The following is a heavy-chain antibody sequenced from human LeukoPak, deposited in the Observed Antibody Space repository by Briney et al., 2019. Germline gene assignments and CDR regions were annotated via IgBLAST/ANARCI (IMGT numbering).Heavy chain of an antibody. CDR1: GYIFTDYH. V-gene: IGHV1-46*01. CDR2: IFAKAEPA. J-gene: IGHJ4*02. Sequence: ASVNVSCKSSGYIFTDYHVHWVRQAPGQGLEWLGKIFAKAEPATNAQKFQGRITLTRDTSPHTLHRPVITLRSEDTAIYYCARETPGAYSFDFWGQGALVTVSS. CDR3: ARETPGAYSFDF. D-gene: IGHD4-23*01.